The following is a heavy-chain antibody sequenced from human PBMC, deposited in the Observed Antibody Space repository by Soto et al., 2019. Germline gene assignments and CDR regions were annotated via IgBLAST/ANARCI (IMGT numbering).Heavy chain of an antibody. CDR2: IFYTGST. D-gene: IGHD3-22*01. CDR3: ARRPSSGYAYYFDY. CDR1: DDSISSSTYY. V-gene: IGHV4-39*01. Sequence: LSLTCSVSDDSISSSTYYWGWIRQPPGKGLEWLGYIFYTGSTYKNPSLKSRVTISADSSKNQFSVNLTSVTATDTAVYYCARRPSSGYAYYFDYWGQGILVTVSS. J-gene: IGHJ4*02.